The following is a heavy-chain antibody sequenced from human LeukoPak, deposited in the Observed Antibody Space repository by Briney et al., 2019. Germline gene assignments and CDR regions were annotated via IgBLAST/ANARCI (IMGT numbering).Heavy chain of an antibody. CDR3: ARRNYYYYYMGV. CDR1: GGTFSSYA. CDR2: IIPIFGTA. J-gene: IGHJ6*03. V-gene: IGHV1-69*06. Sequence: ASVKVSCKASGGTFSSYAISWVRQAPGQGLEWMGGIIPIFGTANYAQKFQGRVTITADKSTSTAYMELSSLRSEDTAVYYCARRNYYYYYMGVWGKGTTVTVSS.